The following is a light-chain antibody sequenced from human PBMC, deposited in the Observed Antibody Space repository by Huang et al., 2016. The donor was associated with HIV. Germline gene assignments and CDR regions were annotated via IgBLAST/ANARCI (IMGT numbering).Light chain of an antibody. J-gene: IGKJ5*01. CDR2: DAS. CDR3: QQYDNFPPSIT. Sequence: DIQMTQSPSSLSASVGDRVTITCQASQDISNHLNWYQQRPGKAPKLLMCDASNLETGVPSRFSGSGSGTHFTFTISSLQPEDIATYYCQQYDNFPPSITFGQGTRLEIK. CDR1: QDISNH. V-gene: IGKV1-33*01.